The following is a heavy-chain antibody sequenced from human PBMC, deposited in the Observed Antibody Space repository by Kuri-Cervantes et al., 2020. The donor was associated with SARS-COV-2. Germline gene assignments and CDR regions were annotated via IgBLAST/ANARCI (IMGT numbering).Heavy chain of an antibody. Sequence: GESLKISCAASGITFSSYAMSWVRQAPGKGLEWVSAISGSGGSTYYADAVKGRFTISRDNSKNTLYLQMNSLRAEDTAVYYCAKSRWQQLSWLDYWGQGTLVSVSS. CDR1: GITFSSYA. V-gene: IGHV3-23*01. D-gene: IGHD6-13*01. CDR3: AKSRWQQLSWLDY. J-gene: IGHJ4*02. CDR2: ISGSGGST.